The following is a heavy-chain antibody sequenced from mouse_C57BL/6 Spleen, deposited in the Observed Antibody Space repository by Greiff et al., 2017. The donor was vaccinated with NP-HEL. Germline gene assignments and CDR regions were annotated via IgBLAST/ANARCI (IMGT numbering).Heavy chain of an antibody. J-gene: IGHJ4*01. CDR3: ARWGVYYARDY. CDR1: GYTFTSYW. Sequence: QVQLQQPGAELVMPGASVKLSCKASGYTFTSYWMHWVKQRPGQGLEWIGEIDPSDSYTNYNQKFKGKSTLTVDKSSSTAYMQLSSLTSEDSAVYYCARWGVYYARDYWGQGTSVTVSS. V-gene: IGHV1-69*01. CDR2: IDPSDSYT.